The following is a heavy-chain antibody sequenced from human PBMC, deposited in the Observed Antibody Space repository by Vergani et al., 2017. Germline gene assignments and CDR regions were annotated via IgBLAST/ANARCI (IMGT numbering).Heavy chain of an antibody. D-gene: IGHD3-3*02. CDR2: IKSDGSIT. Sequence: DVHLAESGGGFFQPGGSLRLSCSASGFSFNSYWMHWVRQVPGKGLLWVSRIKSDGSITAYADSVKGRFTISRDNDQNTLYLQMNSLRVEDTAVYYCATSSLQWPPHYDYWGQRTLVTVSS. CDR3: ATSSLQWPPHYDY. CDR1: GFSFNSYW. J-gene: IGHJ4*02. V-gene: IGHV3-74*03.